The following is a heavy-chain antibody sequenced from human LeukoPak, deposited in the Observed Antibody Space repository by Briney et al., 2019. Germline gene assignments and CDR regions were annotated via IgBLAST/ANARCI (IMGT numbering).Heavy chain of an antibody. J-gene: IGHJ5*02. CDR3: ARAGGLGTYYLNWFDP. Sequence: PSETLSLTCTVSGGSISSDTYSWSWVRQPAGKGLEWIGRIYTSGSTNYNPSLKSRVTISVDTSKNQFSLKLNSVTAADTAFYYCARAGGLGTYYLNWFDPWGQGTLVTVSS. CDR1: GGSISSDTYS. V-gene: IGHV4-61*02. CDR2: IYTSGST. D-gene: IGHD3-10*01.